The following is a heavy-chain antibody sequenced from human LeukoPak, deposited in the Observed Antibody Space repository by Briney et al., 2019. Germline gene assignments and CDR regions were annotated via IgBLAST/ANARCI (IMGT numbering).Heavy chain of an antibody. Sequence: RASVKVSCKASGYTFTSYGISWVRQAPGQGLEWMGWISAYNGNTNYAQKLQGRVTMTTDTSTSTAYMELRSLRSDDTAVYYCARGLAAAGVDYYYYYGMDVWGQGTTVTVSS. CDR3: ARGLAAAGVDYYYYYGMDV. V-gene: IGHV1-18*01. D-gene: IGHD6-13*01. J-gene: IGHJ6*02. CDR2: ISAYNGNT. CDR1: GYTFTSYG.